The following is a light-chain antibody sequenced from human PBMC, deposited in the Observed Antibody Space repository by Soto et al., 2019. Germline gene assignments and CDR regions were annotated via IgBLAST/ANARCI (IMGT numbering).Light chain of an antibody. J-gene: IGLJ1*01. CDR3: SSFTRGSTPCV. CDR2: EVT. CDR1: GGDVGNYDL. V-gene: IGLV2-14*02. Sequence: QSALTQPASVSGSPGQSITISCAGSGGDVGNYDLLSWYQQIPGKAPKLIIFEVTNRPSGISNRFSGSKSGNTASLTISGLQAEDEADYYCSSFTRGSTPCVFGTGTKVTVL.